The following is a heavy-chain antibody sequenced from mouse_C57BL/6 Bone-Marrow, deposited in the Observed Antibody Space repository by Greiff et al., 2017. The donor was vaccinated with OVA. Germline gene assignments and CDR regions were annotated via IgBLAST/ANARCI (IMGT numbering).Heavy chain of an antibody. CDR2: IDPETGGT. CDR3: TRDGTTVVATDWYFDV. V-gene: IGHV1-15*01. CDR1: GYTFTDYE. Sequence: VQLQQSGAELVRPGASVTLSCKASGYTFTDYEMHWVKQTPVHGLEWIGAIDPETGGTAYNQKFKGKAILTADNSSSTAYMELRSLTSEDSAVYYGTRDGTTVVATDWYFDVWGTGTTVTVSS. D-gene: IGHD1-1*01. J-gene: IGHJ1*03.